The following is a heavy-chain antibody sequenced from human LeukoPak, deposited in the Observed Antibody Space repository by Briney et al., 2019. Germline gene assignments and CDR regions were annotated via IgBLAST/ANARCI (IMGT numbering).Heavy chain of an antibody. V-gene: IGHV1-18*01. Sequence: ASVKVSCKASGYTFTDYGTSWVRQAPGQGLEWMGWISVYNGNTNYAQKFQGRVTMTTDTSTTTAYMELRSLRSDDTAVYYCARDVTMADAWGQGTLVTVSS. J-gene: IGHJ4*02. CDR1: GYTFTDYG. CDR3: ARDVTMADA. D-gene: IGHD2-8*01. CDR2: ISVYNGNT.